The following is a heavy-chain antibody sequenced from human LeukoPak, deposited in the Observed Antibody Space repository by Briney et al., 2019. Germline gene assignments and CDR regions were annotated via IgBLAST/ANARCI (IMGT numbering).Heavy chain of an antibody. CDR1: GFTFDDYG. J-gene: IGHJ4*02. CDR2: INWNGGST. V-gene: IGHV3-20*04. D-gene: IGHD5-12*01. CDR3: ARGPSGYHNT. Sequence: GGSLRLSCAASGFTFDDYGMTWVRQAPGKGLEWVSGINWNGGSTGYRDSVKGRFTISRDNSKNTLYLQMNSLRAEDTAVYYCARGPSGYHNTGGQGTLVTVSS.